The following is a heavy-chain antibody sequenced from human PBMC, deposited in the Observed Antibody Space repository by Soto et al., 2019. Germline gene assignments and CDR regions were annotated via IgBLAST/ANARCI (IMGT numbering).Heavy chain of an antibody. J-gene: IGHJ6*03. Sequence: ASVKVSCKASGYTFTSYGISWVRQAPGQGLEWMGWISAYNGNTNYAQKLQGRVTMTTDTSTSTAYMELRSLRSDDTAVYYCARADVVVPAANLAYYYYYYMDVWGKGTTVTVSS. CDR3: ARADVVVPAANLAYYYYYYMDV. CDR1: GYTFTSYG. V-gene: IGHV1-18*01. D-gene: IGHD2-2*01. CDR2: ISAYNGNT.